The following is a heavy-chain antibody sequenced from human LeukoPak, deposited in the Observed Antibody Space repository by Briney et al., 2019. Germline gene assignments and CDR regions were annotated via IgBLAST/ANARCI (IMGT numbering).Heavy chain of an antibody. CDR2: ISGSGGST. D-gene: IGHD3-22*01. V-gene: IGHV3-23*01. CDR1: GFTGSNNY. Sequence: PGGSLRLSCAASGFTGSNNYVSWVRQAPGKGLEWVSAISGSGGSTYYADSVKGRFTISRDNSKNTLYLQMNSLRAEDTAVYYCAKDTYYYDSSGYYPPAFDYWGQGTLVTVSS. J-gene: IGHJ4*02. CDR3: AKDTYYYDSSGYYPPAFDY.